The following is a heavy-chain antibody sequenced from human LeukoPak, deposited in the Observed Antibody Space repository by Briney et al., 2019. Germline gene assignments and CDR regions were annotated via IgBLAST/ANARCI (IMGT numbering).Heavy chain of an antibody. Sequence: SVNVSSTASGGTFSIYAISWVRQAPGQGLEWMGGIIPIFGTANYAQKFQGRVTITADESTSTAYMELSSLRSEDTAVYYCARDFSRVVPAAPTEYYYYGMDVWGQGTTVTVSS. CDR2: IIPIFGTA. J-gene: IGHJ6*02. CDR3: ARDFSRVVPAAPTEYYYYGMDV. CDR1: GGTFSIYA. D-gene: IGHD2-2*01. V-gene: IGHV1-69*13.